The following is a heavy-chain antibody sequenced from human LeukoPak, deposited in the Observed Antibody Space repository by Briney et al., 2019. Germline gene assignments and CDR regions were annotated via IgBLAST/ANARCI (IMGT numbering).Heavy chain of an antibody. J-gene: IGHJ4*02. CDR2: INHSGSN. V-gene: IGHV4-34*01. CDR3: ARDRKNEEWLLYARRTALYFDY. Sequence: PSETLSLTCAVYGGSFSGYYWSWLRQPPGKGLEWIGEINHSGSNNYNPSLTSRATISVDTSKNHSSLTLSSVTAADTAVYYCARDRKNEEWLLYARRTALYFDYWGQGTLVTVSS. D-gene: IGHD3-3*01. CDR1: GGSFSGYY.